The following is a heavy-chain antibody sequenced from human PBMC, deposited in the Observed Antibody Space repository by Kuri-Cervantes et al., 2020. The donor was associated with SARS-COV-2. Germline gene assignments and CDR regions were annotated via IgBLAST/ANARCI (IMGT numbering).Heavy chain of an antibody. CDR2: ISSSSSYI. Sequence: GGSLRLSCAASGFTFSSYSMNWVRQAPGKGLEWVSSISSSSSYIYYADSVKGRFTISRDNAKNSLYLQMNSLRAGDTAVYYCARAGTAPHWYFDLWGRGTLVTVSS. D-gene: IGHD6-13*01. J-gene: IGHJ2*01. CDR1: GFTFSSYS. CDR3: ARAGTAPHWYFDL. V-gene: IGHV3-21*01.